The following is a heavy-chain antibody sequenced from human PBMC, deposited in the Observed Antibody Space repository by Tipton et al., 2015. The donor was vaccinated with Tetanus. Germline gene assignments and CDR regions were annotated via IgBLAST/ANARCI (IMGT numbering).Heavy chain of an antibody. Sequence: QLVQSGAEVKKPGSSVKVSCKASGGTFSSYAISWVRQAPEQGLEWMGGIIPIFGTANYAQKFQGRVTITADESTSTAYMELSSLRSEDTAVYYCARVHRGRYNWIPRQFDPWGQGTLVTVSS. CDR2: IIPIFGTA. J-gene: IGHJ5*02. CDR3: ARVHRGRYNWIPRQFDP. CDR1: GGTFSSYA. D-gene: IGHD1-20*01. V-gene: IGHV1-69*01.